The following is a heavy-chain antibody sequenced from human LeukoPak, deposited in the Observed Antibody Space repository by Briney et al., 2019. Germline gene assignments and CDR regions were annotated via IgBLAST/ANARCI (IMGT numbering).Heavy chain of an antibody. CDR1: GFTFGDYA. CDR2: IRSKAYGGTT. CDR3: TRDQAEICSSTSCYRYYYYYYMDV. Sequence: GGSLRLSCTASGFTFGDYAMSWFRQAPGKGLEWVGFIRSKAYGGTTEYAASVKGRFTISRDDSKSIAYLQMNSLRTEDTAVYYCTRDQAEICSSTSCYRYYYYYYMDVWGKGTTVTVSS. J-gene: IGHJ6*03. V-gene: IGHV3-49*03. D-gene: IGHD2-2*01.